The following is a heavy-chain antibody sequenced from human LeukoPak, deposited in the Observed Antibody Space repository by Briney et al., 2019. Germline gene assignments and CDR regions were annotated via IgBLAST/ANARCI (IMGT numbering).Heavy chain of an antibody. CDR1: GFTFSTYG. J-gene: IGHJ3*02. CDR3: ARANSRWLDGDFAFDI. D-gene: IGHD6-19*01. CDR2: IFYDAYNK. Sequence: GGSLRLSRAASGFTFSTYGMHWVRQAPGKGLEWVAVIFYDAYNKYYADSVKGRFTISRDNSKNTLYLQMDSLRVEDTAVYYCARANSRWLDGDFAFDIWGQGTVVTVSS. V-gene: IGHV3-33*01.